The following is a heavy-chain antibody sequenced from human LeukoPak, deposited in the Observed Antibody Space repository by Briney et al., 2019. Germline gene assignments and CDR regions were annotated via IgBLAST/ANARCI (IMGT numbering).Heavy chain of an antibody. CDR3: ARDPRSDSSGRDNWFDL. CDR1: GGSISRSSYY. Sequence: SEALSLTCTVSGGSISRSSYYGGWIRQPPGTGLEWMGSIYYSGSTYYNPSLKSRVTISVDTSKNQFSLKLSSVTAADTAVYYCARDPRSDSSGRDNWFDLWGQGTLVTVSS. D-gene: IGHD3-22*01. V-gene: IGHV4-39*07. CDR2: IYYSGST. J-gene: IGHJ5*02.